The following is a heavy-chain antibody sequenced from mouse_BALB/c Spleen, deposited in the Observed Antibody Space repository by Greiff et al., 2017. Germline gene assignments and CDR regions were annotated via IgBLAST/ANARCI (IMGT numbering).Heavy chain of an antibody. CDR1: GYAFTNYL. D-gene: IGHD3-2*01. V-gene: IGHV1-54*02. Sequence: QVQLQQSGAELVRPGTSVKVSCKASGYAFTNYLIEWVKQRPGHGLEWIGEILPGSGSTNYNEKFKGKATFTADTSSNTAYMQLSSLTSEDSAVYYCARGTARARTWFAYWGQGTLVTVSA. CDR3: ARGTARARTWFAY. J-gene: IGHJ3*01. CDR2: ILPGSGST.